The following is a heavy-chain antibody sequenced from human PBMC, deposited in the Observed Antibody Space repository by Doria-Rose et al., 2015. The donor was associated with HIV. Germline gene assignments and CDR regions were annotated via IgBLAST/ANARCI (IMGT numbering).Heavy chain of an antibody. V-gene: IGHV2-26*01. CDR1: GVSLSSPGMG. D-gene: IGHD6-13*01. J-gene: IGHJ4*02. Sequence: QDSGPVLVKPTETLTLTCTVSGVSLSSPGMGVSWIRQPPGKALEWLANIFSDDARSYKTSLKSRLTISRGTSKRQVVLTMTDMDPVDTATYYCARIKSSRWYHKYYFDFWGQGTLVIVSA. CDR3: ARIKSSRWYHKYYFDF. CDR2: IFSDDAR.